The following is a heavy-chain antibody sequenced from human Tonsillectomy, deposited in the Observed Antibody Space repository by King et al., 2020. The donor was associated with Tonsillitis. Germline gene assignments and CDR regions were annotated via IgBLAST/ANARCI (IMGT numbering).Heavy chain of an antibody. CDR2: IYYSGST. CDR1: GGSISSSSYY. Sequence: LQLQESGPGLVKPSETLSLTCTVSGGSISSSSYYWGWIRQPPGKGLEWIGSIYYSGSTYYNPSLKSRVTISVDTSKNQFSLKLSSVTAADTAVYYCAGGRFLEWLSPFDYWGQGTLVTVSS. V-gene: IGHV4-39*01. J-gene: IGHJ4*02. CDR3: AGGRFLEWLSPFDY. D-gene: IGHD3-3*01.